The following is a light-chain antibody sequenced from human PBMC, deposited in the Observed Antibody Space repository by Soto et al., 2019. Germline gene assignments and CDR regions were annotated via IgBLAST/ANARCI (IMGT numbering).Light chain of an antibody. Sequence: DIQMTQSPSSLSASVGDRVTITCRASKSISSYLNWYQQKPGKAPKLLIYAASSLQSGVPSRFSGSGSGTDFTLTISSLQPEDFATYYCQQSYSTPLTVGVGTKVEIK. CDR1: KSISSY. CDR3: QQSYSTPLT. CDR2: AAS. V-gene: IGKV1-39*01. J-gene: IGKJ4*01.